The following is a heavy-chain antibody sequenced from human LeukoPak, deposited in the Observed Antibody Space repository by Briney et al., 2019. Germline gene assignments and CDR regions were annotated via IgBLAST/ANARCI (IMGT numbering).Heavy chain of an antibody. D-gene: IGHD2/OR15-2a*01. J-gene: IGHJ4*02. Sequence: GRSLRLSCVVSGFNSEDHAMHWVRQAPGKGLEWVSGIYWSSSGTGYADSVKGRFTVSRDSAKNSLYLQMNSLRPEDTAVYYCVSFYETYWGRGTLVTVSS. V-gene: IGHV3-9*02. CDR3: VSFYETY. CDR2: IYWSSSGT. CDR1: GFNSEDHA.